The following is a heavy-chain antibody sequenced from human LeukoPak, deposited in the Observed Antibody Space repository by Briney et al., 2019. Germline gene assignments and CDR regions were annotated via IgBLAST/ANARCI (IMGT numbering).Heavy chain of an antibody. D-gene: IGHD6-13*01. V-gene: IGHV1-8*01. CDR1: GYTFTSSD. J-gene: IGHJ4*02. CDR3: ARGRPGLASAGTYDF. Sequence: ASVMVSCKASGYTFTSSDINWVRQAPGQGLEWMGWMNPNSGKTGSARKFQGRVAMTKNISISTAYIEVSSLTYEDTATYYCARGRPGLASAGTYDFWGQGTLITVSS. CDR2: MNPNSGKT.